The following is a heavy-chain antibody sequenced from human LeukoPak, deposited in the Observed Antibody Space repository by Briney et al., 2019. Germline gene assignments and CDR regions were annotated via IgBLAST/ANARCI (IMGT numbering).Heavy chain of an antibody. V-gene: IGHV4-34*01. CDR3: ATDWNLGWFDP. Sequence: SETLSLTCAVYGGSFSGYYWSWIRQPPGKGLEWIGEINHSGSTNYNPSLKSRVTISVDTSKNQFPLKLSSVTAADTAVYYCATDWNLGWFDPWGQGTLVTVSS. CDR1: GGSFSGYY. J-gene: IGHJ5*02. D-gene: IGHD1-1*01. CDR2: INHSGST.